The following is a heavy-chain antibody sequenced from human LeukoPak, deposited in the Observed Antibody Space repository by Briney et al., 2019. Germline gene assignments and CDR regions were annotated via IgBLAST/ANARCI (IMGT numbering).Heavy chain of an antibody. CDR1: GYTFTSYG. J-gene: IGHJ6*02. CDR3: ARGLVPLITMVRGVTTYYYYYGMDV. D-gene: IGHD3-10*01. Sequence: ASVKVSCKASGYTFTSYGISWVRQAPGQGLEWMGWISAYNGNTNYAQKLQGRVTMTTDTSTSTAYMEPRSLRSDDTAVYYCARGLVPLITMVRGVTTYYYYYGMDVWGQGTTVTVSS. V-gene: IGHV1-18*01. CDR2: ISAYNGNT.